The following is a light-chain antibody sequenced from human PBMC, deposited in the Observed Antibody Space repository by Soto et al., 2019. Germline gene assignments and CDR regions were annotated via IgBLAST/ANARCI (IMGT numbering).Light chain of an antibody. CDR1: QSISSW. V-gene: IGKV1-5*03. J-gene: IGKJ2*01. Sequence: DIQLTQSPSTLSASVGDRVTITCRASQSISSWLAWYQQKPGKAPKLLIYKASSLESGVPSRFSGSGSGTEFTLTISSLQPDDFANYYCQHYNSYLYTFGHGTKLEIK. CDR3: QHYNSYLYT. CDR2: KAS.